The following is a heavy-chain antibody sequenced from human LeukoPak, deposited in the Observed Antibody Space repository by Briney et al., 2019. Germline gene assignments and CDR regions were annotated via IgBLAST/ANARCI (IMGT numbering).Heavy chain of an antibody. V-gene: IGHV1-69*05. D-gene: IGHD1-26*01. J-gene: IGHJ4*01. CDR1: GVTFSSYA. CDR3: ASSSGSYGGGSYFDY. Sequence: SVKVSCKASGVTFSSYAISLVRQAHGQGLEWMGRIIPIFGTANYAQKFRGRVTITTDESTSTAYMEPSSLRSEATVAYYGASSSGSYGGGSYFDYWGHGTLVTVSP. CDR2: IIPIFGTA.